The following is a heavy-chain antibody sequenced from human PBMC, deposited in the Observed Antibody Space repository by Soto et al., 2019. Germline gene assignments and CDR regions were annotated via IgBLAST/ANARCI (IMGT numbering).Heavy chain of an antibody. D-gene: IGHD3-22*01. CDR3: ARQPRSRLTYYYDSSGYANFDY. CDR2: IYYSGST. J-gene: IGHJ4*02. CDR1: GGSISSSSYY. V-gene: IGHV4-39*01. Sequence: QLQLQESGPGLVKPSETLSLTCTVSGGSISSSSYYWGWIRQPPGKGLEWIGSIYYSGSTYYNPSLKSRVTTTVDTSKNQFSLKLSSVTAADTAVYYCARQPRSRLTYYYDSSGYANFDYWGQGTLVTVSS.